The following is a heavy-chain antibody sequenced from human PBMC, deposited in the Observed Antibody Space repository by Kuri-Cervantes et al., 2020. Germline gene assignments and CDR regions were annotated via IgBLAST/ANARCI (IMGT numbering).Heavy chain of an antibody. Sequence: GGSLRLSCAASGFTFSSYAMSWVRQAPGKGLEWVSAISGSGGSTYYADSVKGRFTISRDNSKNTLYLQMNSLKAEDTAVYYCAKDVKGLTILQKVDYWGQGTLVTVSS. V-gene: IGHV3-23*01. J-gene: IGHJ4*02. CDR3: AKDVKGLTILQKVDY. CDR2: ISGSGGST. CDR1: GFTFSSYA.